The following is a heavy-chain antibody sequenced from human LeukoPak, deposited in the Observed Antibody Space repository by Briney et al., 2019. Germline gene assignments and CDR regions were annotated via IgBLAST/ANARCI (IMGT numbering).Heavy chain of an antibody. D-gene: IGHD5-18*01. V-gene: IGHV3-7*05. CDR1: GFTFSNYW. CDR3: ARRGYLYGRFEY. Sequence: PGGSLRLSCAASGFTFSNYWMSWVRQAQGKGLEWKGLEWVANIKEDGSEKYYVDSVKGRFTISRDNAKNSLYLQMSSLSAEDTAVYYCARRGYLYGRFEYWGQGTLVTVSS. J-gene: IGHJ4*02. CDR2: IKEDGSEK.